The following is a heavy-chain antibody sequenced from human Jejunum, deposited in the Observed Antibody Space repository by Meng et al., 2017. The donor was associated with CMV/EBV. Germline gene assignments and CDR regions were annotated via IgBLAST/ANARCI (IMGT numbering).Heavy chain of an antibody. CDR2: ISGSGGST. J-gene: IGHJ1*01. CDR3: AKDADYYGSGSYYKEYFQH. CDR1: FGSYA. D-gene: IGHD3-10*01. V-gene: IGHV3-23*01. Sequence: FGSYAISWVRQAPGKGLEWVSAISGSGGSTYYADSVKGRFTISRDNSKNTLYLQMNSLRAEDTAVYYYAKDADYYGSGSYYKEYFQHWGQGTLVTVSS.